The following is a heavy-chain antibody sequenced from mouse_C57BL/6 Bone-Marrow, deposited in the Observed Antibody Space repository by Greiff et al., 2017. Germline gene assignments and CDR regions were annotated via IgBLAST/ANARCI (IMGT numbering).Heavy chain of an antibody. Sequence: VQLQQSGPGLVAPSQSLSITCTVSGFSLTSYGVDWVRQPPGKGLEWLGVIWGGGSTNYNSALMSRLSISKDNSKSQVFLKMNSLQTDDTAMYYCAKRGYSNYGWNWYFDVWGTGTTVTVSS. CDR1: GFSLTSYG. CDR3: AKRGYSNYGWNWYFDV. CDR2: IWGGGST. V-gene: IGHV2-9*01. J-gene: IGHJ1*03. D-gene: IGHD2-5*01.